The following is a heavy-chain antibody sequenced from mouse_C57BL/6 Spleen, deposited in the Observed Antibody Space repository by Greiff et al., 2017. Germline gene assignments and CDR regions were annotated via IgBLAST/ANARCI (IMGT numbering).Heavy chain of an antibody. V-gene: IGHV14-4*01. D-gene: IGHD2-12*01. CDR2: IDPENGDT. Sequence: EVQLQQSGAELVRPGASVKLSCTASGFNIKDDYMHWVKQRPEQGLEWIGWIDPENGDTEYASKFQGKATITADTSSNTAYLQLSSLTSEDTAVYYCTLRRVCAYWGEGTLVTVSA. CDR3: TLRRVCAY. CDR1: GFNIKDDY. J-gene: IGHJ3*01.